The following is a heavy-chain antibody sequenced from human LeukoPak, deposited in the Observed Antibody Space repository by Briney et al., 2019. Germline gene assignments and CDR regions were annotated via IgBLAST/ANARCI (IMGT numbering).Heavy chain of an antibody. CDR3: ARAQPERYCSGGSCYSVWYYFDY. Sequence: SQTLSLTCTVSGGSISSGSYYWSWIRQPAGKGLEWIGRIYTSGSTNYNPSLKSRVTISVDTSKNQFSLKLSSVTAADTAVYYCARAQPERYCSGGSCYSVWYYFDYWGQGTLATVSS. D-gene: IGHD2-15*01. J-gene: IGHJ4*02. V-gene: IGHV4-61*02. CDR1: GGSISSGSYY. CDR2: IYTSGST.